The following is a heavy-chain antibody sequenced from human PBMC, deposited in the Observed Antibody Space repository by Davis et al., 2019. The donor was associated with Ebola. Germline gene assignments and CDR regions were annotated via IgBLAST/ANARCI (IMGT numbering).Heavy chain of an antibody. J-gene: IGHJ6*02. CDR2: IYYSGST. V-gene: IGHV4-31*03. Sequence: PSETLSLTCTVSGGSISSGGYYWSWIRQHPGKGLEWIGYIYYSGSTYYNPSLKSRVTISVDTSKNQFSLKLSSVTAADTAVYYCAREDNYYYYGMDVWGQGTTVTVSS. CDR1: GGSISSGGYY. CDR3: AREDNYYYYGMDV.